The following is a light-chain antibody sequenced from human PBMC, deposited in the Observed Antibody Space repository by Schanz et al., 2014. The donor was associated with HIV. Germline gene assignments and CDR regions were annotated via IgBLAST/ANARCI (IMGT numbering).Light chain of an antibody. CDR3: AAWDDSLNGPV. J-gene: IGLJ2*01. CDR2: RNN. CDR1: SSNIGSNS. Sequence: QSVLTQPPSASGTPGQRVPISCSGRSSNIGSNSVYWYQQLPGTAPKLLIYRNNQRPSGVPDRFSGSKSGTSASLAISGLRSEDEADYYCAAWDDSLNGPVFGGGTKLTVL. V-gene: IGLV1-47*01.